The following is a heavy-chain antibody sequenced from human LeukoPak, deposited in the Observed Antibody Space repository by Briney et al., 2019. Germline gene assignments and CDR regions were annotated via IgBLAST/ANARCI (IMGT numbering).Heavy chain of an antibody. CDR1: GYTFTSYG. CDR3: ARVIDYYGSGSYHDY. Sequence: ASVKVSCKASGYTFTSYGISWVRQAPGQGLEWMGWISAHNGNTNYAQKLQGRVTMTTDTSTSTAYMELRSLRSDDTAVYYCARVIDYYGSGSYHDYWGQGTLVTVSS. V-gene: IGHV1-18*01. J-gene: IGHJ4*02. CDR2: ISAHNGNT. D-gene: IGHD3-10*01.